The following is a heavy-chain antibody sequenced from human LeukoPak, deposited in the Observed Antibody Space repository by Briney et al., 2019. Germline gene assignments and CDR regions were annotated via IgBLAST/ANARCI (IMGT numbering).Heavy chain of an antibody. D-gene: IGHD4-23*01. V-gene: IGHV4-61*02. J-gene: IGHJ5*02. CDR3: ARVFGGPVSRKFDP. CDR1: GGSINNDNCY. Sequence: PSETLSLTCTVSGGSINNDNCYWSWIRQPAGKGLEWIGRIYTSGSTNYNPSLKSRVTISVDTSKNQFSLKLSSVTAADTAVYYCARVFGGPVSRKFDPWGQGTLVTVSS. CDR2: IYTSGST.